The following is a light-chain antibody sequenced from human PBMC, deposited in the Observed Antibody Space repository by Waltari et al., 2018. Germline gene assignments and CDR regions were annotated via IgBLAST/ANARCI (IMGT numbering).Light chain of an antibody. J-gene: IGKJ1*01. Sequence: DIQMTQSPSSLSASVGDTVTITCRASEDISSYLNWLQQIPGKGPKLLIYGAAYLEDGVPSRFSGSGSGTEFTLTISSLQPEDFAIYYCLQVKTYPWMFGQGTKVEVK. CDR2: GAA. V-gene: IGKV1-17*01. CDR1: EDISSY. CDR3: LQVKTYPWM.